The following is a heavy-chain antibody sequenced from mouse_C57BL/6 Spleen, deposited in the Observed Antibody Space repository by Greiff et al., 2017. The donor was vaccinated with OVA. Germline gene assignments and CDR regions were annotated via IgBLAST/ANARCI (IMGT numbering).Heavy chain of an antibody. D-gene: IGHD1-1*01. CDR2: INPNNGGT. CDR1: GYTFTDYN. Sequence: VHVKQSGPELVKPGASVKIPCKASGYTFTDYNMDWVKQSHGKSLEWIGDINPNNGGTIYNQKFKGKATLTVDKSSSTAYMELRSLTSEDTAVYYCARLGDYYYGSRAYFDYWGQGTTLTVSS. J-gene: IGHJ2*01. CDR3: ARLGDYYYGSRAYFDY. V-gene: IGHV1-18*01.